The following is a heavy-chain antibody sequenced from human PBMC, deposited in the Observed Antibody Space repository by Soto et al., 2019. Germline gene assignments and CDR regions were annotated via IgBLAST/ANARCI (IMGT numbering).Heavy chain of an antibody. D-gene: IGHD3-3*01. Sequence: PGGPLRLSCSASGFTFSSYGMHWVRQAPGKGLEWVAVIWYDGSNKYYADSVKGRFTISRDNSKNTLYLQMNSLRAEDTAVYYCAREYYDFWSGYSRYFDYWGQGTLVTVSS. J-gene: IGHJ4*02. CDR1: GFTFSSYG. CDR3: AREYYDFWSGYSRYFDY. V-gene: IGHV3-33*01. CDR2: IWYDGSNK.